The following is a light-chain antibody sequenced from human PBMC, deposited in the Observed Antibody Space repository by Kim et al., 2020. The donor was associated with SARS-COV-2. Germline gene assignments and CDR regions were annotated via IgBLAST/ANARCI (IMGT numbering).Light chain of an antibody. J-gene: IGKJ2*01. CDR2: DAS. CDR3: QHRANWPYP. Sequence: LSPGERATLSCRTSQSISSYLLWYQQRPGKAPRLLINDASNRATGIPARFSGSGSGTDFTLTISSPEPEDFAVYYCQHRANWPYPFGQGTKLEI. CDR1: QSISSY. V-gene: IGKV3-11*01.